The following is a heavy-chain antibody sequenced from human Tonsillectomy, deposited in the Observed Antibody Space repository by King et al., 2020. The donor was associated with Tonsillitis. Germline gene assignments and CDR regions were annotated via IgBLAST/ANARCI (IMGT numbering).Heavy chain of an antibody. CDR1: GFTFSRYW. Sequence: QLVQSGGGLVQPGGSLRLSCAASGFTFSRYWMSWVRQAPGKGLEWVANIKQDGSEKYYVDSVKGRFTISRDNAKNSLYLQMNSLRAEDTAVYYCARMLTATGYWGQGTLVTVSS. V-gene: IGHV3-7*01. D-gene: IGHD2-15*01. CDR3: ARMLTATGY. CDR2: IKQDGSEK. J-gene: IGHJ4*02.